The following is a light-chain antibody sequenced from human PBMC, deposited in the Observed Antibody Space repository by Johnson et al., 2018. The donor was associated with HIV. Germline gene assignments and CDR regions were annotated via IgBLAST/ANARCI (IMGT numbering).Light chain of an antibody. V-gene: IGLV1-51*01. CDR1: SSNIGNNY. CDR2: DNN. Sequence: QSVLTQPPSVSAAPGQKVTISCSGSSSNIGNNYVSWYQQLPGTAPKLLIYDNNKRPSGIPDRFSRSKSGTSATLGTTGLQTGAEADYYCGTWDSSLSVYVFGPGTRVTVL. J-gene: IGLJ1*01. CDR3: GTWDSSLSVYV.